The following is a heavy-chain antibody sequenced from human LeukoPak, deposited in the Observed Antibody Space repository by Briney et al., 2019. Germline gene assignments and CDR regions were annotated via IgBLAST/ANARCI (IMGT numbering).Heavy chain of an antibody. CDR2: ISHGGGST. CDR1: GFTFSNCR. V-gene: IGHV3-23*01. J-gene: IGHJ6*03. D-gene: IGHD5-12*01. CDR3: ARDPRGYGGYMDV. Sequence: GGSLRLSCAASGFTFSNCRMSWVRQVPGKGREWVSGISHGGGSTYYADSVKGRFTISRDNSKNTLYLQMNSLRAEDTAVYYCARDPRGYGGYMDVWGKGTTVTISS.